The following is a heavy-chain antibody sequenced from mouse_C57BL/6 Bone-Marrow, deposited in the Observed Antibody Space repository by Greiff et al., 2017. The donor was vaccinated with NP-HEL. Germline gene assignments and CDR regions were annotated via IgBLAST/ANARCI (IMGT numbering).Heavy chain of an antibody. V-gene: IGHV1-69*01. CDR3: ARGAQATWFAY. Sequence: VQLQQPGAELVMPGASVKLSCKASGYTFTSYWMNWVKPRPGQGLEWIGEIDPSDSYTNYNQKFKGKSTLTVDKSSSTAYMQLSSLTSEDSAVYYCARGAQATWFAYWGQGTLVTVSA. CDR2: IDPSDSYT. J-gene: IGHJ3*01. CDR1: GYTFTSYW. D-gene: IGHD3-2*02.